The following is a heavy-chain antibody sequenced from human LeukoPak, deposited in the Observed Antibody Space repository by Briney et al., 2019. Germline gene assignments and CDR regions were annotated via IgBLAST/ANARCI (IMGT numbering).Heavy chain of an antibody. J-gene: IGHJ4*02. V-gene: IGHV3-48*03. Sequence: GGSLRLSCAASGFTFSSSEMNWVRQAPGKGLEWVSYISASGGNTYYADSVKGRFIISRDNAKNSLYLQMSSLRAEDTAVYYCAREGSGRAPDYWGQGTLVTVSS. D-gene: IGHD2-15*01. CDR2: ISASGGNT. CDR3: AREGSGRAPDY. CDR1: GFTFSSSE.